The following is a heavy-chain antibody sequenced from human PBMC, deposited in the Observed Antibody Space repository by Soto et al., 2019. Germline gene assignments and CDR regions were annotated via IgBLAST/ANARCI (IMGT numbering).Heavy chain of an antibody. CDR2: VKPDGSAT. J-gene: IGHJ6*02. CDR1: GFTFNYYW. V-gene: IGHV3-7*03. D-gene: IGHD3-22*01. Sequence: PGGSLRLSCAASGFTFNYYWMTWVRQAPGKGLEWVANVKPDGSATFYADSLKGRFTISRDNAKNSVSLQMDSLRADDTAVYYCARDRERVTVNGGIALGAMEVWGHGTTVTAP. CDR3: ARDRERVTVNGGIALGAMEV.